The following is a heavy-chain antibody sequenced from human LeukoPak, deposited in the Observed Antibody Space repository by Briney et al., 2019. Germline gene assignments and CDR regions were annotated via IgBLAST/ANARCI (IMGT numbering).Heavy chain of an antibody. V-gene: IGHV3-30*04. CDR2: ISYDGSNK. CDR3: ARLGYCSGGSCYSNAFDI. CDR1: GFTFSSYA. J-gene: IGHJ3*02. D-gene: IGHD2-15*01. Sequence: PGGSLRLSCAASGFTFSSYAMHWVRQAPGKGLEWVAVISYDGSNKYYADSVEGRFTISRDNSKNTLYLQMNSLRAEDTAVYYCARLGYCSGGSCYSNAFDIWGQGTMVTVSS.